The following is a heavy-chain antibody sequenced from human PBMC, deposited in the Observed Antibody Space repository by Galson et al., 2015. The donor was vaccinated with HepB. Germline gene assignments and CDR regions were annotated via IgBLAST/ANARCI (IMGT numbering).Heavy chain of an antibody. CDR1: EFAFSSYA. CDR2: ISGSRGAK. Sequence: SLRLSCAASEFAFSSYAMSWVRQAPGKGLEWVSGISGSRGAKYYAVSVKGRFTISRDNSRNTLYLQMNSLRGEDTAVYYCAKGLHSSAWDYFDYWGQGTLVTVSS. CDR3: AKGLHSSAWDYFDY. J-gene: IGHJ4*02. D-gene: IGHD6-19*01. V-gene: IGHV3-23*01.